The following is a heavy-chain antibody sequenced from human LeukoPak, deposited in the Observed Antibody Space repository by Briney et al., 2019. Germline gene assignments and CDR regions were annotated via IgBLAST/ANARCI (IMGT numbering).Heavy chain of an antibody. CDR3: ARMGEIAYCGGDCYSPPFDY. CDR1: GGSISSYY. V-gene: IGHV4-4*07. Sequence: PSETLSLTCTVSGGSISSYYWSWIRQPAGKGLEWIGRIYTSGSTNYNPSLKSRVTISVDTSKNQFSLKLSSVTAADTAVYYCARMGEIAYCGGDCYSPPFDYWGQGTLVTVSS. CDR2: IYTSGST. D-gene: IGHD2-21*02. J-gene: IGHJ4*02.